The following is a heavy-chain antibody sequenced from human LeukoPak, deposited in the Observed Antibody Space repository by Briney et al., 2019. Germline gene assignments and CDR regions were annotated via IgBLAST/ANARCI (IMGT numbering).Heavy chain of an antibody. V-gene: IGHV4-59*01. CDR1: GGSISSYY. J-gene: IGHJ6*03. CDR2: ISYSGNT. Sequence: SETLSLTCNVSGGSISSYYWSWIRQPPGKGLEWIGYISYSGNTNYNPALKSRVTMSVDTSKNQFSLRLSSVTAADTAVYYCGRGDGCSSTSCYRDYYYMDVWGKGTTVTVSS. CDR3: GRGDGCSSTSCYRDYYYMDV. D-gene: IGHD2-2*02.